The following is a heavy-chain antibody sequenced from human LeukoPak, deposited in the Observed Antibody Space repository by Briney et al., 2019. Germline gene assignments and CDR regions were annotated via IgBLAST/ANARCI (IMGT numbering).Heavy chain of an antibody. CDR1: GGSISSSSYY. CDR2: INYSGRT. V-gene: IGHV4-39*01. J-gene: IGHJ4*02. Sequence: SETLSLTCTVSGGSISSSSYYWGWIRQPPGKGLEWIGSINYSGRTNYNPSLKSRVTISVDTSKNQFSLELNSVTAADTAVYYCARYIVATMADDWGQGTLVTVSS. CDR3: ARYIVATMADD. D-gene: IGHD5-12*01.